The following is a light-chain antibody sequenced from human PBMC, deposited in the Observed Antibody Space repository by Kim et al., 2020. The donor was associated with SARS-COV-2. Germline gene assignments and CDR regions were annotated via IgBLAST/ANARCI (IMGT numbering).Light chain of an antibody. J-gene: IGLJ3*02. CDR1: RSNIGSNY. CDR2: RNN. CDR3: AAWDDSPNWV. V-gene: IGLV1-47*01. Sequence: PGQRDTISWSGRRSNIGSNYVYWYQQLPGTAPKLLIYRNNQRPSGVPDRFSGSTSGTSASLAISGLRSEDEADYYCAAWDDSPNWVFGGGTKLTVL.